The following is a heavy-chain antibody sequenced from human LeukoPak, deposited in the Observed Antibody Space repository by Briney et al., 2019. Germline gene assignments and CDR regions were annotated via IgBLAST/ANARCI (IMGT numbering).Heavy chain of an antibody. Sequence: PSETLSLTCAVYGGCFSGYYWSWIRQPPGKGLEWIGEINHSGSTNYNPSLKSRVTISVDTSKNQFSLKLSSVTAADTAVYYCARKGYGDHDFDYWGQGTLVTVSS. CDR1: GGCFSGYY. CDR2: INHSGST. D-gene: IGHD4-17*01. J-gene: IGHJ4*02. CDR3: ARKGYGDHDFDY. V-gene: IGHV4-34*01.